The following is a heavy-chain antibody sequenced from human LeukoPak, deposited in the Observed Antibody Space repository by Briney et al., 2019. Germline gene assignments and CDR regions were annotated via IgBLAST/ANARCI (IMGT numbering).Heavy chain of an antibody. Sequence: KASETLSLTCTVSGGSISSSSYYWGWIRQPPGKGLEWIGSIYYSGSTYYNPSLKSRVTISVDTSKNQFSLKLSSVTAADTAVYYCARLDLLLGSDYWGQGTLVTVSS. CDR3: ARLDLLLGSDY. CDR2: IYYSGST. J-gene: IGHJ4*02. D-gene: IGHD2-8*02. CDR1: GGSISSSSYY. V-gene: IGHV4-39*01.